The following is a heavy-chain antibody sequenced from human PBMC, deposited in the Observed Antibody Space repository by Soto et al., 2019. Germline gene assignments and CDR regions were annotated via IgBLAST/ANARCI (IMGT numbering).Heavy chain of an antibody. CDR2: ITPILGIA. D-gene: IGHD2-15*01. J-gene: IGHJ4*02. CDR3: ARECCGDYSGY. CDR1: GGTFSSYS. V-gene: IGHV1-69*08. Sequence: QVQLVQSGAEVKKPGSSVKVSCKASGGTFSSYSINWVRQAPGQGLEWMGRITPILGIANYAQKFKGRVTSTADKATSTAYMALSRLRSVDTAVYQCARECCGDYSGYWGQGTRVTVSS.